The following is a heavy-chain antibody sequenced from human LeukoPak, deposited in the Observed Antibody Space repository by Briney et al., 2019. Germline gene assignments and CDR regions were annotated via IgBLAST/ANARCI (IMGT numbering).Heavy chain of an antibody. D-gene: IGHD5-18*01. CDR2: IWYDASKE. CDR1: GFIFSNYG. J-gene: IGHJ4*02. CDR3: ARDFEFTTEDTFASPDY. V-gene: IGHV3-33*01. Sequence: PGGSLRLSCGASGFIFSNYGMHWMRHARGKGVEWVAVIWYDASKEYYQNSVECRFTISRDDSNNTLYLQMNSLRPEDTAMYYCARDFEFTTEDTFASPDYWGQGTLVTVSS.